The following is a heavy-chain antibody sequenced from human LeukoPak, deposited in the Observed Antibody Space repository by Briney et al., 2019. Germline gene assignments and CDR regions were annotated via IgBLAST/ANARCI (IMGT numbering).Heavy chain of an antibody. J-gene: IGHJ4*02. V-gene: IGHV3-23*01. CDR1: GFIFNKHA. CDR3: AKACPPDY. Sequence: GGSLRLSCVASGFIFNKHAMSWVRQAPGKGLEWVSAISGSGGSTYYADSVKGRFTISRDNSKNTLYLQMNSLRAEDTAVYYCAKACPPDYWGQGALVTVSS. CDR2: ISGSGGST.